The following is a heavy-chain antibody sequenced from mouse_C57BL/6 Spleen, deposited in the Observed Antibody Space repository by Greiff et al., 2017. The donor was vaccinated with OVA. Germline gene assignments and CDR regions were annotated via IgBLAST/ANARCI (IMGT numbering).Heavy chain of an antibody. CDR2: ISSGSSTI. V-gene: IGHV5-17*01. J-gene: IGHJ4*01. Sequence: EVKVEESGGGLVKPGGSLKLSCAASGFTFSDYGMHWVRQAPEKGLEWVAYISSGSSTIYYADTVKGRFTISRDNAKNTLFLQMTSLRSEDTAMYYCARAREDYAMDYWGQGTSVTVSS. CDR1: GFTFSDYG. CDR3: ARAREDYAMDY.